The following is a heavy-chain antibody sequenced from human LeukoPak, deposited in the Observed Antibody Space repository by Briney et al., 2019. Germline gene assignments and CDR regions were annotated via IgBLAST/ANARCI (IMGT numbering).Heavy chain of an antibody. V-gene: IGHV4-39*01. D-gene: IGHD5-12*01. CDR1: GASISSSNYY. Sequence: SETLSLTCTVSGASISSSNYYWGWVRQSPGKGLEWIGNIYSSGNTYYNASLKSRVTMYIDTSKNQFSLKLSSVTAADTAMYYCAKSNGYGLIDYWGQGTLVTVSS. J-gene: IGHJ4*02. CDR3: AKSNGYGLIDY. CDR2: IYSSGNT.